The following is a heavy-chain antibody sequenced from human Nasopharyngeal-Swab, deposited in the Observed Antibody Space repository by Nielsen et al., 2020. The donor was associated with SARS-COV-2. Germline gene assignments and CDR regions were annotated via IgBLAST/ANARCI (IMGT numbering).Heavy chain of an antibody. J-gene: IGHJ5*02. Sequence: SETLSLTCTVSGGSISNYYWSWIRQPPGKGLEWIGYISYTGSTNYNPSLKSRVTISLDTSKTQFSLKLRSVTAADTAVYYCARHYGHVVVTDNWFEPWGQGTLVTVSS. V-gene: IGHV4-59*08. CDR3: ARHYGHVVVTDNWFEP. CDR2: ISYTGST. CDR1: GGSISNYY. D-gene: IGHD2-21*02.